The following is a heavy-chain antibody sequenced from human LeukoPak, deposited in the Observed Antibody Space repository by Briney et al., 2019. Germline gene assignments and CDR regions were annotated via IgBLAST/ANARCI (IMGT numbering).Heavy chain of an antibody. CDR2: IIPILGIA. J-gene: IGHJ5*01. D-gene: IGHD3-10*01. CDR1: GDTFSDYT. V-gene: IGHV1-69*02. CDR3: ARGRYYGSGSKNWFDS. Sequence: ASVKVSCKTSGDTFSDYTVNWVRQGPGQGLEWMGRIIPILGIATYAQKFQDRVTITADRSTSTAYMELSSLRSEDTAVYYCARGRYYGSGSKNWFDSWGQGTPVTVSS.